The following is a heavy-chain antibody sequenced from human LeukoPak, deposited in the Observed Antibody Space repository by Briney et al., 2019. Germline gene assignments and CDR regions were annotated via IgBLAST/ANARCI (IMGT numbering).Heavy chain of an antibody. CDR3: ARVTGFSGSGDY. V-gene: IGHV3-21*01. CDR2: ISSSSSYI. D-gene: IGHD3-10*01. CDR1: GFTFSSYS. Sequence: GGSLRLSCAASGFTFSSYSMNWVRQAPGKGLEWVSSISSSSSYIYYADSVKGRFTISRDNAKNSLYLQMNSLRAEDTAVYYCARVTGFSGSGDYWGQGTLVTVSS. J-gene: IGHJ4*02.